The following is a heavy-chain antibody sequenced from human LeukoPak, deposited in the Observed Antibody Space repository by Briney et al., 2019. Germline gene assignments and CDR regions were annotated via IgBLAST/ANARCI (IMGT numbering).Heavy chain of an antibody. J-gene: IGHJ3*02. CDR2: INHSGST. V-gene: IGHV4-34*01. CDR1: GGSFSGYY. CDR3: AGRITIFGVVIDI. D-gene: IGHD3-3*01. Sequence: SETLSLTCAVYGGSFSGYYWSWIRQPPGKGLEWIGEINHSGSTNYNPSLKSRVTISVDTSKNQFSLKLSSVTAADTAVYYCAGRITIFGVVIDIWGQGTMVTVSS.